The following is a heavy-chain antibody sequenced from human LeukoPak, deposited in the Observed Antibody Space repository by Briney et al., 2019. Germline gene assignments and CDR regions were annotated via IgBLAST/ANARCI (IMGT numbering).Heavy chain of an antibody. CDR3: AKKRDGSGWVELDY. D-gene: IGHD6-19*01. CDR1: GFTFSSYG. Sequence: GGSLRLSCAASGFTFSSYGMHWVRQAPGKGLEWVAVISYDGSNKYYADSVKGRFTISRDNSKNTLYLQMNSLRAEDTAVYYCAKKRDGSGWVELDYWGLGTLVTVSS. CDR2: ISYDGSNK. J-gene: IGHJ4*02. V-gene: IGHV3-30*18.